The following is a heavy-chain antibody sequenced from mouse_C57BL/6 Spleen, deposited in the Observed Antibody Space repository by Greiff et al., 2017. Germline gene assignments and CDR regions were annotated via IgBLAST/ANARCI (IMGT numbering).Heavy chain of an antibody. CDR1: GYTFTDYY. D-gene: IGHD2-10*01. CDR3: ARAPSLLPYAMDY. CDR2: IYPGSGNT. J-gene: IGHJ4*01. Sequence: VQLQQSGAELVRPGASVKLSCKASGYTFTDYYINWVQQRPGQGLEWIARIYPGSGNTYYTEKFKGKATLTAEKASSTADMQLSSLTSEDSSVYFCARAPSLLPYAMDYWGQGTSVTVSS. V-gene: IGHV1-76*01.